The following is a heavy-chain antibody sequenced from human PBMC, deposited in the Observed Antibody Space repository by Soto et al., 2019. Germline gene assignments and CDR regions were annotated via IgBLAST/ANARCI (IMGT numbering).Heavy chain of an antibody. CDR2: INPATGAA. V-gene: IGHV1-2*02. J-gene: IGHJ3*02. Sequence: QLHLVQSGAVVKKPGASVTVSCSASGYPVTAYYMHWVRQAPGRGLEWMGGINPATGAAKYTQTFQGRGTKTRETSTGTGFMEPSGLTSEETAGFYCARGGGVGVAGSAAFDMWGQGTLVTVSS. CDR1: GYPVTAYY. D-gene: IGHD3-3*01. CDR3: ARGGGVGVAGSAAFDM.